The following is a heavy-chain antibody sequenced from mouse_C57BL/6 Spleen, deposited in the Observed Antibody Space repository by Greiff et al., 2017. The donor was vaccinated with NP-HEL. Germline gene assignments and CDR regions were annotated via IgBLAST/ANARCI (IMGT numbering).Heavy chain of an antibody. D-gene: IGHD2-3*01. Sequence: QVQLQQPGTELVKPGASVKLSCKASGYTFTSYWMHWVKQRPGQGLEWIGNINPSNGGTNYNEKFKSKATLTVDKSSSTAYMQLSSLTSEDSAVYYCASFIYDGYPWYFEVWGTGTTVTVSS. CDR1: GYTFTSYW. CDR2: INPSNGGT. V-gene: IGHV1-53*01. CDR3: ASFIYDGYPWYFEV. J-gene: IGHJ1*03.